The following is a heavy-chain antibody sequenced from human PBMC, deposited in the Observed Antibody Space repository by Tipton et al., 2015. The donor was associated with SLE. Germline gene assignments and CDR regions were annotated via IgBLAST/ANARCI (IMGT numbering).Heavy chain of an antibody. CDR3: ARAVYYYDSSGYSYYYYGMDV. V-gene: IGHV4-34*01. Sequence: TLSLTCAVYGGSFSGYYWSWIRQPPGKGLEWIGSIYYSGSTYYNPSLKSRVTISVDTSKNQFSLKLSSVTAADTAVYYCARAVYYYDSSGYSYYYYGMDVWGQGTTVTASS. CDR1: GGSFSGYY. J-gene: IGHJ6*02. D-gene: IGHD3-22*01. CDR2: IYYSGST.